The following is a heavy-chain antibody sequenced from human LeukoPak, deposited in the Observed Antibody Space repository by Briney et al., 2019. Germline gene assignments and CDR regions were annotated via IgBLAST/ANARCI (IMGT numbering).Heavy chain of an antibody. D-gene: IGHD3-3*01. Sequence: GASVKVSCKASGYTFTGYYMHWVRQAPGQGLELMGWINPNSGGTNYAQKFQGRVTMTRDTSISTAYMELSRLRSEDTAVYYCARDHHYDFWSGYYQHYYYYMDVWGKGTTVTVSS. V-gene: IGHV1-2*02. CDR1: GYTFTGYY. J-gene: IGHJ6*03. CDR2: INPNSGGT. CDR3: ARDHHYDFWSGYYQHYYYYMDV.